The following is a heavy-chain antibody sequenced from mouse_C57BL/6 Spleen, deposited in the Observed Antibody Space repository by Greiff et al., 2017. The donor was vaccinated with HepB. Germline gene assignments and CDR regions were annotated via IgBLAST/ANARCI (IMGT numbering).Heavy chain of an antibody. V-gene: IGHV5-9-1*02. J-gene: IGHJ4*01. CDR2: ISSGGDYI. CDR3: TRDPGIYAMDY. CDR1: GFTFSSYA. Sequence: EVQLQESGEGLVKPGGSLKLSCAASGFTFSSYAMSWVRQTPEKRLEWVAYISSGGDYIYYADTVKGRFTISRDNARNTLYLQMSSLKSEDTAMYYCTRDPGIYAMDYWGQGTSVTVSS.